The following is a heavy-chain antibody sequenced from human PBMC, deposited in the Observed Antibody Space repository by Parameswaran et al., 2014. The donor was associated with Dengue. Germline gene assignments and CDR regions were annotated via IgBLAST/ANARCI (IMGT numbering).Heavy chain of an antibody. J-gene: IGHJ6*02. CDR3: ARARRANYYGSGSYYNIPLWYYGMDV. CDR2: IIPIFGTA. Sequence: VRQMPGKGLEWMGGIIPIFGTANYAQKFQGRVTITADKSTSTAYMELSSLGSEDTAVYYCARARRANYYGSGSYYNIPLWYYGMDVWGQGTTVTVSS. D-gene: IGHD3-10*01. V-gene: IGHV1-69*06.